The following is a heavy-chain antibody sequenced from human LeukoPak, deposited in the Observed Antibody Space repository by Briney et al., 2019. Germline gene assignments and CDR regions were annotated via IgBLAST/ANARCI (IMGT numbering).Heavy chain of an antibody. CDR3: ARERYYYASRGIDY. CDR2: ISSSGSTI. D-gene: IGHD3-10*01. CDR1: GFTFSSYE. J-gene: IGHJ4*02. Sequence: GGSLRLSCAASGFTFSSYETNWVRQAPGKGLEWISYISSSGSTIFYADSVKGRFTISRDNAKNSLYLQMNSLRAEDTALYYCARERYYYASRGIDYWGQGTLVTVSS. V-gene: IGHV3-48*03.